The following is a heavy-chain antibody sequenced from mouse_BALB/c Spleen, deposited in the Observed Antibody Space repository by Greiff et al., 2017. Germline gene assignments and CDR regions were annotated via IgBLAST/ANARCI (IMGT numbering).Heavy chain of an antibody. Sequence: EVKLVESGPGLVKPSQSLSLTCTVTGYSITSDYAWNWIRQFPGNKLEWMGYISYSGSTSYNPSLKSRISITRDTSKNQFFLQLNSVTTEDTATYYCADYRYDVGAMDYWGQGTSVTVSS. J-gene: IGHJ4*01. D-gene: IGHD2-14*01. V-gene: IGHV3-2*02. CDR3: ADYRYDVGAMDY. CDR1: GYSITSDYA. CDR2: ISYSGST.